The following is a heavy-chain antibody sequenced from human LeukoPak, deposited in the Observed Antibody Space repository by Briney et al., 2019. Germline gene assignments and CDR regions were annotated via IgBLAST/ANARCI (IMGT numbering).Heavy chain of an antibody. CDR1: GGTFSSYA. V-gene: IGHV1-69*01. CDR2: IIPIFGTA. Sequence: SVKVSCKASGGTFSSYAISWVRQAPGQGLEWMGGIIPIFGTANYAQKFQGRVTITADESASTAYMELSSLRSEDTAVYYCARQVHSGAPDDAFDIWGQGTMVTVSS. CDR3: ARQVHSGAPDDAFDI. D-gene: IGHD1-26*01. J-gene: IGHJ3*02.